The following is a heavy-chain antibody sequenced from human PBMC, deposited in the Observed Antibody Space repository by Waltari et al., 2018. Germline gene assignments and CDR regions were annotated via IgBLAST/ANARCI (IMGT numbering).Heavy chain of an antibody. CDR2: INHSGST. Sequence: QVQLQQWGAGLLKPSETLSLTCAVYGGSFSGYYWSWIRQPPGKGLEWIGEINHSGSTNYNPALKSRVTRSVDTSKNQFSLKLSSVTAADTAVYYCARRYYYDSSGYYYPTRGYYMDVWGKGTTVTVSS. D-gene: IGHD3-22*01. V-gene: IGHV4-34*01. J-gene: IGHJ6*03. CDR3: ARRYYYDSSGYYYPTRGYYMDV. CDR1: GGSFSGYY.